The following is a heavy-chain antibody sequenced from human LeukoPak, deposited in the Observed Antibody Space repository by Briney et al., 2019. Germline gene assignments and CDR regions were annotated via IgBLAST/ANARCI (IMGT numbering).Heavy chain of an antibody. CDR2: INPSSGGT. J-gene: IGHJ6*03. V-gene: IGHV1-2*02. CDR3: ARGFGTGPKTYYYYYMDV. Sequence: ASVKVSCKASGYTFTGYYMHWVRQAPGQGLEWMGWINPSSGGTNYAQKFQGRVTMTRDTSISTAYMELSRLRSDDTAVYYCARGFGTGPKTYYYYYMDVWGKGTTVTVSS. CDR1: GYTFTGYY. D-gene: IGHD1/OR15-1a*01.